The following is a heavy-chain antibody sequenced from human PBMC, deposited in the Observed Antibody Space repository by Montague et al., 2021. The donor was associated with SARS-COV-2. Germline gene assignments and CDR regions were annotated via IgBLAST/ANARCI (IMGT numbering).Heavy chain of an antibody. J-gene: IGHJ3*02. Sequence: TLSLTCTVSGGSISSGGYYWSWIRQHPGKGLEWIGYIYYSGSTYYNPSLKSRVTMSVDTSKNQFSLKLSSVTAADTAVYYCARAHITMIVVVDAFDIWGQGTMVTVSS. CDR1: GGSISSGGYY. CDR3: ARAHITMIVVVDAFDI. CDR2: IYYSGST. D-gene: IGHD3-22*01. V-gene: IGHV4-31*03.